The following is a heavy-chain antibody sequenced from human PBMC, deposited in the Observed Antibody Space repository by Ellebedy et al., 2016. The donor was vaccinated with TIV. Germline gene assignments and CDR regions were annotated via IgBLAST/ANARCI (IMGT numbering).Heavy chain of an antibody. J-gene: IGHJ4*02. CDR3: ATTVARSYDY. V-gene: IGHV3-21*01. CDR1: GFTFSRHS. Sequence: GESLKISXDASGFTFSRHSMNWVRQAPGKGLEWLSSINDYGYVKQYADSVKGRLTISRDNAKNSFSLQLSNLRADDTAVYYCATTVARSYDYWGQGTLVTVSS. CDR2: INDYGYVK.